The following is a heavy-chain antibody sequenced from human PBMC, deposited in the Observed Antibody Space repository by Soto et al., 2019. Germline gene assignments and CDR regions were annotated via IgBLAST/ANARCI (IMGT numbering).Heavy chain of an antibody. CDR3: AGHRLLWFGELRPYYYGMDV. V-gene: IGHV1-18*01. Sequence: ASAMVSCKASGYTFTNYEITWVRQAPGQGLDWMGRISTYNGNTNYAQKLQGRTTMTTDTSTSTAYMELRSLRSDDTAGYYCAGHRLLWFGELRPYYYGMDVWGQGTTVTVSS. CDR1: GYTFTNYE. J-gene: IGHJ6*02. CDR2: ISTYNGNT. D-gene: IGHD3-10*01.